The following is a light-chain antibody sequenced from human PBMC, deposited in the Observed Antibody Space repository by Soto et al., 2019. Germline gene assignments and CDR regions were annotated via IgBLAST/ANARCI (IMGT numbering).Light chain of an antibody. CDR1: QSVSSSY. CDR2: GAS. V-gene: IGKV3-20*01. Sequence: EIVLTQSPGTLSLSPGERATLSCRASQSVSSSYLAWYQQKPGRALRLLIDGASTRATGIPDRFSGSGSGTDFTLTISRLEPEDVAVYYCQQYEAVVTFGQGTKVDTK. J-gene: IGKJ1*01. CDR3: QQYEAVVT.